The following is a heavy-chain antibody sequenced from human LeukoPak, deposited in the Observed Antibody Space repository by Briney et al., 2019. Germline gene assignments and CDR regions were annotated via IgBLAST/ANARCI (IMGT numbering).Heavy chain of an antibody. D-gene: IGHD3-22*01. CDR2: ISHSGST. J-gene: IGHJ2*01. CDR3: ARRYWRPIVVVIRTPGYFDL. CDR1: GGSFSGYY. Sequence: KASETLSLTCAVYGGSFSGYYWSWIRQPPGKGLEWIGEISHSGSTNYNPSLKSRVTISVDTSKNQFSLKLSSVTAADTAVYYCARRYWRPIVVVIRTPGYFDLWGRGTLVTVSS. V-gene: IGHV4-34*01.